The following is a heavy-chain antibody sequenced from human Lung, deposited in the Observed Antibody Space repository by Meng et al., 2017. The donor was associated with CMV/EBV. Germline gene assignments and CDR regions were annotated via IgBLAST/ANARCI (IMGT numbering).Heavy chain of an antibody. CDR3: AKDLYYSFDY. CDR2: IAHDGSAK. Sequence: VESVGGVFQRGGSLRLSWAASVFPFSSSAMHWVRQPPGKGLEWVSFIAHDGSAKTYTDSVKGRFTISRDDSENTVYLEMNSLRVEDTAVYYCAKDLYYSFDYWGQGTLVTVSS. V-gene: IGHV3-30*02. J-gene: IGHJ4*02. CDR1: VFPFSSSA. D-gene: IGHD2-8*01.